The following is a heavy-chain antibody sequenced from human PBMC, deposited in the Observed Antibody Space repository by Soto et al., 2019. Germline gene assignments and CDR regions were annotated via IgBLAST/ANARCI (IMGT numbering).Heavy chain of an antibody. D-gene: IGHD1-26*01. CDR1: GGTFSSYA. CDR2: IIPIFGTA. J-gene: IGHJ4*02. CDR3: ARAPLGVGAILRLAFDF. Sequence: QVQLVQSGAEVKKPGSSVKVSCKASGGTFSSYAISWVRQAPGQGLEWMGGIIPIFGTANYAQKFQGRVTIAAEESTRTAYMALSSLRSEGTAVYYCARAPLGVGAILRLAFDFWGQGTLVTVSS. V-gene: IGHV1-69*01.